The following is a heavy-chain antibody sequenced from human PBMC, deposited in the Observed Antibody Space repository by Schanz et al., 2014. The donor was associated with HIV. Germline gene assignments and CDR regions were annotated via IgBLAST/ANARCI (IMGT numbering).Heavy chain of an antibody. D-gene: IGHD4-17*01. J-gene: IGHJ4*02. CDR2: FSGSAGST. CDR1: GFNFSNYA. V-gene: IGHV3-23*01. CDR3: ARSLSGDYVVSFDY. Sequence: EVRLLESGGGLVQPGGSLRLACSASGFNFSNYAMHWVRQTAGKGLAWVSGFSGSAGSTYYADSVKGRFTISRDNANNSLYLQMNSLRAEDTAVYYCARSLSGDYVVSFDYWGQGTLVTVSS.